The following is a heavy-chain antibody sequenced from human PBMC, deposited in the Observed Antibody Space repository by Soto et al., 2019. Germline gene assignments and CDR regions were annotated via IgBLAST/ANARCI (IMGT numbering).Heavy chain of an antibody. CDR1: GFTFSSYG. Sequence: QVQLVESGGGVVQPGRSLRLSCAASGFTFSSYGIHWVRQAPGKGLEWVAGISYDGSNEYYADSVKGRFTISRDNSKNXPYLQMNSLRAEDTAVYYCGKDTYYHDSSGYYVFDYLGQGTLVTVSS. D-gene: IGHD3-22*01. CDR2: ISYDGSNE. CDR3: GKDTYYHDSSGYYVFDY. J-gene: IGHJ4*02. V-gene: IGHV3-30*18.